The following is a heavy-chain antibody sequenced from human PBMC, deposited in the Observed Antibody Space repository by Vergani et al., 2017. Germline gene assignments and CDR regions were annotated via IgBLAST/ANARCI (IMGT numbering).Heavy chain of an antibody. D-gene: IGHD3-16*01. CDR2: ISWDGVST. J-gene: IGHJ4*02. CDR1: GFTFDVYA. V-gene: IGHV3-43D*03. Sequence: EVQLVESGGVVVQPGGSLRLSCAASGFTFDVYAMHWVRQAPGKGLEWVSLISWDGVSTYYADSVKGRFTISRDNSKNSLYLQMNSLRAEDTALYYCAKAPWSSDWGYFDYWGQGTLVTVSS. CDR3: AKAPWSSDWGYFDY.